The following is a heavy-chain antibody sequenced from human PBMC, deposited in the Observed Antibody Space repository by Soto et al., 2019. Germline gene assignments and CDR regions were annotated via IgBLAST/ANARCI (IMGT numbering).Heavy chain of an antibody. D-gene: IGHD3-22*01. V-gene: IGHV4-59*01. Sequence: SATLSLTCTVSGGSISSYYWSWIRQPPGTGLEWIGYIYYSGSTNYNPSLKSRVTISVDTSKNQFSLKLSSVTAADTAVYYCARGGRYDRSARAWGQGTLVTVSS. CDR3: ARGGRYDRSARA. CDR1: GGSISSYY. CDR2: IYYSGST. J-gene: IGHJ4*02.